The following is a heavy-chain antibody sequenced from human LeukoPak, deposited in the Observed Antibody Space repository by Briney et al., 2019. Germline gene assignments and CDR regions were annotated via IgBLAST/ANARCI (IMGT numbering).Heavy chain of an antibody. V-gene: IGHV4-4*07. D-gene: IGHD6-13*01. Sequence: PSETLSLTCTVSGGSISSNYWSWIRHPAPKGLEWIGRIYSTGSTNYNPSLKSRVTMSVDTSKNQFSLRLRSVTAADTAVYYCARQIASAGTAGFDFWGQGALVTVSS. CDR1: GGSISSNY. J-gene: IGHJ4*02. CDR3: ARQIASAGTAGFDF. CDR2: IYSTGST.